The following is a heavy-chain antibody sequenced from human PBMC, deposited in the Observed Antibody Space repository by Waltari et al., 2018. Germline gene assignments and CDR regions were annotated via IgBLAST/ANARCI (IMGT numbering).Heavy chain of an antibody. D-gene: IGHD3-16*02. J-gene: IGHJ4*02. CDR3: ARGQLRDYIWGSYRSSLDY. CDR2: IIPILGIA. V-gene: IGHV1-69*04. Sequence: QVQLVQSGAEVKKPGSSVKVSCKASGGTFSSYAISWVRQAPGQGLEWMGGIIPILGIANDAQKFQGRVTITADESTSTAYMELSSLRSEDTAVYYCARGQLRDYIWGSYRSSLDYWGQGTLVTVSS. CDR1: GGTFSSYA.